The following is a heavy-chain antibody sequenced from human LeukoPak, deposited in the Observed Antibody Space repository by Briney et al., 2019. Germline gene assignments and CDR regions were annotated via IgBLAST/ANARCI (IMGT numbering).Heavy chain of an antibody. Sequence: SETLSLTCTVSGGSISSSSYYWGWIRQPPGKGLEWIGSIYYSGSTYYNPSLKSRVTISVDTSKNQFSLKLSSVTAADTAVYYCTRVHSQYQRPPLRRDYYYYYMDVWGKGTTVTVSS. CDR1: GGSISSSSYY. D-gene: IGHD2-2*01. CDR3: TRVHSQYQRPPLRRDYYYYYMDV. CDR2: IYYSGST. J-gene: IGHJ6*03. V-gene: IGHV4-39*07.